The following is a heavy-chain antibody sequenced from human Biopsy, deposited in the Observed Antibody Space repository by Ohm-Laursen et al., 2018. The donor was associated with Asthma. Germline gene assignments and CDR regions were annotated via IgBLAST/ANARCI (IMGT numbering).Heavy chain of an antibody. CDR3: ARAVDYSHYYGIDV. CDR2: ISVYNGNT. V-gene: IGHV1-18*01. Sequence: GSSVKVSCKISGYTFNSAGITWVRQAPGQGLECMGWISVYNGNTKVAQKLQDRVTMITDTSTSTAYMELRSLRSDDTAVYFCARAVDYSHYYGIDVWGQGTTVTVS. J-gene: IGHJ6*02. CDR1: GYTFNSAG. D-gene: IGHD3-10*01.